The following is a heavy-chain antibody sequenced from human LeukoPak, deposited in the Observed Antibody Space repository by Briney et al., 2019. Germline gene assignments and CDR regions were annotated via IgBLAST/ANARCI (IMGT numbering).Heavy chain of an antibody. D-gene: IGHD1-14*01. CDR2: IRSKDYTVAP. V-gene: IGHV3-73*01. CDR1: AFTVSGSS. CDR3: TSPGHGNYMNY. J-gene: IGHJ4*02. Sequence: PGGSMRLSYAASAFTVSGSSIHWVSQLTVRWLYRVGRIRSKDYTVAPVYAASVEGRSTSFRDDTKSTAYLQMNSPKTEDTAIYYCTSPGHGNYMNYWGQGTLVTVSS.